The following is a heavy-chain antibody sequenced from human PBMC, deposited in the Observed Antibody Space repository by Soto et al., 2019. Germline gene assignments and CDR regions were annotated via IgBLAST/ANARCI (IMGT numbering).Heavy chain of an antibody. D-gene: IGHD2-15*01. CDR1: VFTFVDSY. Sequence: GCSLGLCSAWSVFTFVDSYMSWIRQAPGKGLEWLSYISPGSRYPAYADSVKGRFTISRDNAKRSLYLQMMSLTAEDTAIYYCVRGGGGGLFDPWGQGTMVTVSS. CDR3: VRGGGGGLFDP. J-gene: IGHJ5*02. V-gene: IGHV3-11*06. CDR2: ISPGSRYP.